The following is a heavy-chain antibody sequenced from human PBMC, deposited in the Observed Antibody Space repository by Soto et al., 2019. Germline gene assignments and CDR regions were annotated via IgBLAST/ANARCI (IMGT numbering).Heavy chain of an antibody. V-gene: IGHV4-39*01. J-gene: IGHJ4*02. CDR1: SDSISSRSSY. Sequence: SETLSLTCTVSSDSISSRSSYWGWFRQPPGKGLEWIGSIYYSGSTYYNPPLKSRATISVDTSKNQFSLKLNSMTSADTAVYYCARAILAAVNPPDQWGQGALVTVS. D-gene: IGHD2-21*01. CDR2: IYYSGST. CDR3: ARAILAAVNPPDQ.